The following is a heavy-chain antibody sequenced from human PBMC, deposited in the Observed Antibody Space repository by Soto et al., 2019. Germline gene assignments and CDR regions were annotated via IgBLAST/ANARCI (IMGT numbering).Heavy chain of an antibody. V-gene: IGHV4-61*01. CDR2: IYYSGST. J-gene: IGHJ4*02. CDR3: ARVRSMIYNY. CDR1: GGSVSSGSYY. Sequence: PSETLSLTCTVSGGSVSSGSYYWSWIRQPPGKGLEWIGYIYYSGSTNYNPSLKSRVTISVDTSKNQFSLKLSSVTAADTAVFYCARVRSMIYNYWGQGTLVTVSS. D-gene: IGHD2-8*01.